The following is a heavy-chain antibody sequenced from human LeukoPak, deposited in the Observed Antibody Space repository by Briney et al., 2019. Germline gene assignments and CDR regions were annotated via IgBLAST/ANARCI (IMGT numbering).Heavy chain of an antibody. Sequence: SQTLSLTCAISGDIVASNSAAWNWIRQSPMRGLEWLGRTYYRSKWYTDYALSVKSRMTIKPDTAKNHFSLQLNSVTPEDTAVYYCSRDYYGTSGCYEDAFHIWGQGTMVTVSS. V-gene: IGHV6-1*01. J-gene: IGHJ3*02. D-gene: IGHD3-22*01. CDR1: GDIVASNSAA. CDR2: TYYRSKWYT. CDR3: SRDYYGTSGCYEDAFHI.